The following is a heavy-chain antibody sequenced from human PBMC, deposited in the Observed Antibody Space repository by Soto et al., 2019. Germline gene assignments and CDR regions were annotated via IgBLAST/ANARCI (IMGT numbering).Heavy chain of an antibody. V-gene: IGHV3-23*01. Sequence: EVQLLESGGGLVQPGGSLRLSCAASGFTFSSYAMRWVRQAPVKGLEWVSAISGSGDSTYYADSVKGRFTISRDNSKTSLYLQMNSLGAEETAVYDCERRGSGSYYDYWGQGTLVTGSS. CDR2: ISGSGDST. CDR1: GFTFSSYA. J-gene: IGHJ4*02. CDR3: ERRGSGSYYDY. D-gene: IGHD1-26*01.